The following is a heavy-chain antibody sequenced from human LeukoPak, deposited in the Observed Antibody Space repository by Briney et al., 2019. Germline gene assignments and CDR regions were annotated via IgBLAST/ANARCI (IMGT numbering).Heavy chain of an antibody. Sequence: PGGSLRLSCAASGFTFSSYSMNWVRQAPGKGLEWVSSISSSSSYIYYADSVKGRFTISRDNAKNSLYLQMNSLRAEDTAVYYCARDISDYGDYFRYYYYMDVWGKGTTVTVSS. CDR2: ISSSSSYI. V-gene: IGHV3-21*01. D-gene: IGHD4-17*01. CDR3: ARDISDYGDYFRYYYYMDV. CDR1: GFTFSSYS. J-gene: IGHJ6*03.